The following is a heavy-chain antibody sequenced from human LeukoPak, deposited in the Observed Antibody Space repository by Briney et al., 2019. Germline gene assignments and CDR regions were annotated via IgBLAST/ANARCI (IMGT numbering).Heavy chain of an antibody. CDR3: ARAGDILTGYHKRIWGNINYYFDY. J-gene: IGHJ4*02. CDR1: GGSFSGYY. Sequence: PSETLSLTCAVYGGSFSGYYWSWIRQPPGKGLEWIGEINHSGSTNYNPSLKSRVTISVDTSKNQFSLKLSSVTAADTAVYYCARAGDILTGYHKRIWGNINYYFDYWGQGTLVTVSS. CDR2: INHSGST. D-gene: IGHD3-9*01. V-gene: IGHV4-34*01.